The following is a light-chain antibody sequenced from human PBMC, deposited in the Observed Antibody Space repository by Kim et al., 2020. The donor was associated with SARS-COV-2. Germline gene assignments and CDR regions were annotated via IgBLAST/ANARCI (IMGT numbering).Light chain of an antibody. Sequence: VPPGKPAIIPCSGDKLGDKYACWYQQKPGQSPVLVIYQDRKRPSGIPERFSGSNSGNTATLTISGTQAMDEADYYCQAWDSTTVVFGGGTKVTVL. J-gene: IGLJ2*01. CDR3: QAWDSTTVV. CDR1: KLGDKY. V-gene: IGLV3-1*01. CDR2: QDR.